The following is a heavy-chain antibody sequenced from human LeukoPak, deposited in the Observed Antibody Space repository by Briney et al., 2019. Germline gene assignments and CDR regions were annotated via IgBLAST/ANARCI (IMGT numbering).Heavy chain of an antibody. CDR2: ISGSGGST. D-gene: IGHD4-17*01. CDR3: AKDLWYGDYLFDY. CDR1: GFTFSSYA. J-gene: IGHJ4*02. Sequence: GGSLRLSCAASGFTFSSYAMSWVRQAPGKGLEWVSAISGSGGSTYSADSVKGRFTISRDNSKNTLYLQMNSLRAEDTAVYYCAKDLWYGDYLFDYWGQGTLVTVSS. V-gene: IGHV3-23*01.